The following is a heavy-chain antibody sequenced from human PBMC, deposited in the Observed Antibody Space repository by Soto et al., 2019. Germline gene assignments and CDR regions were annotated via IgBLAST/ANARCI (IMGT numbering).Heavy chain of an antibody. CDR2: INPSGGST. J-gene: IGHJ4*02. V-gene: IGHV1-46*03. D-gene: IGHD2-21*02. Sequence: QVQLVQSGAEVKKPGASVKVSCKASGYTFTSYYMHWVRQAPGQGLEWMGIINPSGGSTSYAQKFQGRVTMTRDTSMSTVYMELSSLRSEDTAVYYCARLNCGGDCGYWGQGTLVTVSS. CDR1: GYTFTSYY. CDR3: ARLNCGGDCGY.